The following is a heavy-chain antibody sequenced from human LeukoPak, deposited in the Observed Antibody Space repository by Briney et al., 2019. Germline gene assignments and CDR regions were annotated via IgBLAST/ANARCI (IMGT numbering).Heavy chain of an antibody. J-gene: IGHJ4*02. D-gene: IGHD1-26*01. Sequence: GGSLRLSCAASGFTFSSCGMNWVRQAPGKGLEWVSSISSSSSHIHYADSVKGRFTISRDNAKNSLYLQMNSLRAEDTAVYYCARGANHPDYWGQGTLVTVSS. CDR1: GFTFSSCG. CDR3: ARGANHPDY. CDR2: ISSSSSHI. V-gene: IGHV3-21*01.